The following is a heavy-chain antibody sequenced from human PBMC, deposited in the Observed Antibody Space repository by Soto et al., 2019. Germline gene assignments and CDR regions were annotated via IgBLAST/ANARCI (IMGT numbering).Heavy chain of an antibody. V-gene: IGHV3-30*18. CDR1: GFTFSSYG. CDR3: AKDGVVVAATAQVWFDY. CDR2: ISYDGSNK. D-gene: IGHD2-15*01. Sequence: PGGSLRLSCAASGFTFSSYGMHWVRQAPGKGLEWVAVISYDGSNKYYADSVKGRFTISRDNSKNTLYLQMNSLRAEDTAVYYCAKDGVVVAATAQVWFDYWGQGTLVTVSS. J-gene: IGHJ4*02.